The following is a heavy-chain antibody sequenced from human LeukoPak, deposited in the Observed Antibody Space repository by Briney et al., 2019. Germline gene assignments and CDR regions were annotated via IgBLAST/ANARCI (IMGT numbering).Heavy chain of an antibody. CDR1: GFPFSSYR. V-gene: IGHV3-74*01. J-gene: IGHJ4*02. D-gene: IGHD3-16*01. CDR3: TRGYGSSLGGY. Sequence: GGSLILSCAASGFPFSSYRMHWVPQAPGKGLVWVSRINRDGSGTSYADSVKGRFTISRDNAKNTLYLQMNSLRAEDTAVYYCTRGYGSSLGGYWGQGTLVTVSS. CDR2: INRDGSGT.